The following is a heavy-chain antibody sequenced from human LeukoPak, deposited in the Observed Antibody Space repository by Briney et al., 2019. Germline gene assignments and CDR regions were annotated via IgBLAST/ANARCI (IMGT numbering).Heavy chain of an antibody. D-gene: IGHD3-10*01. CDR3: ARDNSGSYYPNWFDP. J-gene: IGHJ5*02. Sequence: GASVKVSCKASGYTFTSYAMNWVRQAPGQGLEWMGWINTNTGNPTYAQGFTGRFVFSLDTSVSTAYLQISSLKAEDTAVYYCARDNSGSYYPNWFDPWGQGTLVTVSS. V-gene: IGHV7-4-1*02. CDR2: INTNTGNP. CDR1: GYTFTSYA.